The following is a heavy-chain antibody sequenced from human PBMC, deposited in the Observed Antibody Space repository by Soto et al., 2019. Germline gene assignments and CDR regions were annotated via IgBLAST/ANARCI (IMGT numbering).Heavy chain of an antibody. D-gene: IGHD6-19*01. CDR2: ISAYNGNT. V-gene: IGHV1-18*04. CDR1: GYTFTSYG. Sequence: QVQLVQSGAEVKKPGASVKVSCKASGYTFTSYGISWVRQAPGQGLEWMGWISAYNGNTNYAQKLQGRVTMTTDTSTSTAYRELRSLRSDDTAVYYCARDGAAVAADDAFDIWGQGTMVTVSS. CDR3: ARDGAAVAADDAFDI. J-gene: IGHJ3*02.